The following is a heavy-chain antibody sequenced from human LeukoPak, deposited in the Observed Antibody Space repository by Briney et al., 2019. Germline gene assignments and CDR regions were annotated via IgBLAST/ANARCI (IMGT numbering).Heavy chain of an antibody. J-gene: IGHJ4*02. CDR3: AREDMSVAGLFDH. V-gene: IGHV3-43D*03. Sequence: PGGSLRLSCAASGFNFENYAMHWVRQPPGKGLEWVSLISWDGTNIYYGDSMEGRFTVSRDNNKKSLYLQMNSLRPEDTALYYCAREDMSVAGLFDHWGQGTLVTVSS. D-gene: IGHD6-19*01. CDR1: GFNFENYA. CDR2: ISWDGTNI.